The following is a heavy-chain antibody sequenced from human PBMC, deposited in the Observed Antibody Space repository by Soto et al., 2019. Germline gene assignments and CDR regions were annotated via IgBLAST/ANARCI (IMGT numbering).Heavy chain of an antibody. Sequence: QVQLVQSGAEVKKTGTSVKVSCKASGYTFTSYYMHWVRQAPGQGLEWMGIINPSGGSTSYAQKFQGRVTMTRDTSTSTVYMELSSLRSEDTAVYYCARERYLGAAAGKTVDYWGQGTLVAVSS. CDR1: GYTFTSYY. J-gene: IGHJ4*02. CDR3: ARERYLGAAAGKTVDY. CDR2: INPSGGST. V-gene: IGHV1-46*01. D-gene: IGHD6-13*01.